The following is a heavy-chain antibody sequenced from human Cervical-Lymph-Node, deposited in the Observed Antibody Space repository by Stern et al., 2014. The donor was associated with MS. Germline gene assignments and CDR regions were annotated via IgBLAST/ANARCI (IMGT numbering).Heavy chain of an antibody. CDR2: FDAEDGET. J-gene: IGHJ4*02. D-gene: IGHD3-3*01. CDR1: GYSLSALS. CDR3: ATDFWYRI. Sequence: VQLVQSGAEVKKPGASVKVSCKVSGYSLSALSMHWVRQAPGKGLEWMGGFDAEDGETRYAQKFQGRVTMTGDTSTDTAYMEVSSLKSEDTAVYYCATDFWYRIWGQGTLVTVSS. V-gene: IGHV1-24*01.